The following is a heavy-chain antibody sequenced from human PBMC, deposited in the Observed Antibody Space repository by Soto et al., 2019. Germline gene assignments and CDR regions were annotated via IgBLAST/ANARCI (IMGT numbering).Heavy chain of an antibody. Sequence: SVKVSCKASGGTFSSYAICWVRQAPGQGLEWMGGIIPIFGTANYAQKFQGRVTITADESTSTAYMELSSLRSEDTAVYYCARVGYYYDSSGYYAGSFYYYGMDVWGQGTTVTVSS. CDR1: GGTFSSYA. CDR2: IIPIFGTA. D-gene: IGHD3-22*01. J-gene: IGHJ6*02. V-gene: IGHV1-69*13. CDR3: ARVGYYYDSSGYYAGSFYYYGMDV.